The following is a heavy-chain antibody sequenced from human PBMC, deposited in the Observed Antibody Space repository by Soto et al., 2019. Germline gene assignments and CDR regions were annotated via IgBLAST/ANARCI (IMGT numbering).Heavy chain of an antibody. D-gene: IGHD2-15*01. J-gene: IGHJ6*02. CDR3: ARGPFIVVVVAATRVPNYGMDV. V-gene: IGHV1-69*05. Sequence: SVKVSCKASGGTFSSYAISWVRQAPGQGLEWMGGIIPIFGTANYAQKFQGWVTMTRDTSISTAYMELSRLRSDDTAVYYCARGPFIVVVVAATRVPNYGMDVWGQGTTVTVSS. CDR1: GGTFSSYA. CDR2: IIPIFGTA.